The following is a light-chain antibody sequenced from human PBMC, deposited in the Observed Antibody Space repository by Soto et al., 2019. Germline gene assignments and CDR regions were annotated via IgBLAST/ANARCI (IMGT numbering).Light chain of an antibody. V-gene: IGLV3-21*02. J-gene: IGLJ1*01. CDR2: DDG. CDR3: QVWDSSSDHLYV. Sequence: SYELSQPPSVSVAPGQTARIPCGGNNIGRKTVHWYQQKPGQAPILVVYDDGDRPSGIPERFSGSNSGNTATLTITRVEAGDEADYYCQVWDSSSDHLYVFGTGTKVNVL. CDR1: NIGRKT.